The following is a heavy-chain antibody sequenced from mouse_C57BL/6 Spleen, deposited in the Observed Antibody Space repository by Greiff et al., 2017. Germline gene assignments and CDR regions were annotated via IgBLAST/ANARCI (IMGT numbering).Heavy chain of an antibody. CDR3: ARSGRLRPFAY. CDR2: INPNNGGT. J-gene: IGHJ3*01. CDR1: GYTFTDYN. V-gene: IGHV1-22*01. Sequence: EVKLQQSGPELVKPGASVKMSCKASGYTFTDYNMHWVKQSHGKSLEWIGYINPNNGGTSYNQKFKGKATLTVNKSSSTAYMELRSLTSEDSAVYYCARSGRLRPFAYWGQGTLVTVSA. D-gene: IGHD2-4*01.